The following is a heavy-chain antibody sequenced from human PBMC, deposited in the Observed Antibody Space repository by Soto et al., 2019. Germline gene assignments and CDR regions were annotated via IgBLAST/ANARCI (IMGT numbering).Heavy chain of an antibody. J-gene: IGHJ6*02. CDR3: ARYRGVVPKARQTSYYSYGMDV. Sequence: ASVKVSCKASGYTFTSYGISWVRQAPGQGLEWMGWISAYNGNTNYAQKLQGRVTMTTDTSTSTAYMELRSLRSDDTAVYYCARYRGVVPKARQTSYYSYGMDVWGQGTAVTVSS. D-gene: IGHD2-2*01. CDR1: GYTFTSYG. V-gene: IGHV1-18*01. CDR2: ISAYNGNT.